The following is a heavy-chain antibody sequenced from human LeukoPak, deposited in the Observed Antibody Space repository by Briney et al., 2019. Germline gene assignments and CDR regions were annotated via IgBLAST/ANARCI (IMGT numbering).Heavy chain of an antibody. Sequence: GGSLRLSCAASGFTFSNAWMSWVRQAPGKGLEWVSGISGTAGSAYYADSVKGRFTIFRDSSKNTLYLQMNSLRAEDTAVYYCAKNYGSGGRWFDPWGLGTLVTVSS. CDR2: ISGTAGSA. D-gene: IGHD3-10*01. J-gene: IGHJ5*02. V-gene: IGHV3-23*01. CDR1: GFTFSNAW. CDR3: AKNYGSGGRWFDP.